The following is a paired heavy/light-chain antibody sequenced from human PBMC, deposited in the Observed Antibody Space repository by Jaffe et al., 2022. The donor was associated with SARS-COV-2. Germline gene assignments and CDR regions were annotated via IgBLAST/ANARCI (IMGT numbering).Heavy chain of an antibody. J-gene: IGHJ4*02. D-gene: IGHD4-17*01. CDR1: GFTFNSYA. Sequence: EVRLLESGGGLVQPGGSLRLSCAASGFTFNSYAMGWVRQAPGKGPEWVSGISDGGDAIGYADSVKGRFSISRDNSRNTMTLLMNSLGVEDSALYYCMRGHYGDYDWGQGTLVTVSS. CDR3: MRGHYGDYD. CDR2: ISDGGDAI. V-gene: IGHV3-23*01.
Light chain of an antibody. CDR3: QLYNNWPPTWT. Sequence: EIVMTQSPATLSMSPGERATLSCRASQSVSSTVAWYQQKPGQAPRLLVFDASTRATGVPARFTGSGSGTNFTLSISSLQSEDFAIYYCQLYNNWPPTWTFGQGTKVDFK. CDR1: QSVSST. J-gene: IGKJ1*01. V-gene: IGKV3-15*01. CDR2: DAS.